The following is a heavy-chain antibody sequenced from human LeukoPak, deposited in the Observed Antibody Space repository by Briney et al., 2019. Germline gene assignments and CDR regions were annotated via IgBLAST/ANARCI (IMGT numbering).Heavy chain of an antibody. Sequence: GGSLRLSCAVSGITLSNYGMSWVRQAPGKGLEWIAPTGLSSSYIGYADSVKGRFSISRDNGENSVYLQMNSLRAEDTAVYFCARERSYCSGATCSLDLWGQGTLVTVSS. CDR3: ARERSYCSGATCSLDL. CDR2: TGLSSSYI. D-gene: IGHD2-15*01. CDR1: GITLSNYG. V-gene: IGHV3-21*01. J-gene: IGHJ5*02.